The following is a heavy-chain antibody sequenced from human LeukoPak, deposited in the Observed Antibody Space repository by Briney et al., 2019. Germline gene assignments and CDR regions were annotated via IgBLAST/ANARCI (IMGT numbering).Heavy chain of an antibody. Sequence: GGSLRLSRAASGFTFDDYAMHWVRQAPGKGLEWVSGISWNSGSIGYADSVKGRFTISRDNAKNSLYLQMNSLRAEDTAVYYCAKGTYVDTAPTDYWGQGTLVTVSS. CDR3: AKGTYVDTAPTDY. D-gene: IGHD5-18*01. V-gene: IGHV3-9*01. CDR1: GFTFDDYA. CDR2: ISWNSGSI. J-gene: IGHJ4*02.